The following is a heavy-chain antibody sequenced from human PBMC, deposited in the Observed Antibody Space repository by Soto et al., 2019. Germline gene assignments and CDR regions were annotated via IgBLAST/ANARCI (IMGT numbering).Heavy chain of an antibody. CDR1: GFTFSSYA. CDR3: AKDFGTTIDIVVVPAEGYYMDV. CDR2: ISGSGGST. D-gene: IGHD2-2*01. J-gene: IGHJ6*03. Sequence: GGSLRLSCAASGFTFSSYAMSWVRQAPGKGLEWVSAISGSGGSTYYADSVKGRFTISRDNSKNTLYLQMNSLRAEDTAVYYCAKDFGTTIDIVVVPAEGYYMDVWGKGTTVTVSS. V-gene: IGHV3-23*01.